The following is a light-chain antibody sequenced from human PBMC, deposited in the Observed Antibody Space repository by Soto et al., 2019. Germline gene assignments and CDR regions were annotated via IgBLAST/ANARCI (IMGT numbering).Light chain of an antibody. CDR3: QSYDSSLRGGV. CDR2: GNS. V-gene: IGLV1-40*01. CDR1: SSNIGAGYD. J-gene: IGLJ1*01. Sequence: QSVLTQPPSVSGAPGQRVTISCTGSSSNIGAGYDVHWYQQLPGTAPKLLIYGNSNRPSGVPDRFSGSKSGTSASLAITGLRAEDAADYYCQSYDSSLRGGVFGTGTKVTVL.